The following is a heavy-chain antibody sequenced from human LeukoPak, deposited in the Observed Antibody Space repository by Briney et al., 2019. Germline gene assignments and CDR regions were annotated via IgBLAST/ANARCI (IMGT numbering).Heavy chain of an antibody. V-gene: IGHV4-59*01. CDR3: ARVYCSSTSCYTPGYMDV. CDR1: GGSISSYY. CDR2: IYYSGST. D-gene: IGHD2-2*02. Sequence: SSETLSLTCTVSGGSISSYYWSWIRQPPGKGLEWIGYIYYSGSTNYNPSLESRVTISVDTSKNQFSLKLSSVTAADTAVYYCARVYCSSTSCYTPGYMDVWGKGTTVTVSS. J-gene: IGHJ6*03.